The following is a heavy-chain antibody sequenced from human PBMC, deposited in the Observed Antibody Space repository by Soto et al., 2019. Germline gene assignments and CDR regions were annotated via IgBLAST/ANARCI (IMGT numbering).Heavy chain of an antibody. CDR1: GFTFSSYG. CDR3: AKQIFADFDY. CDR2: ISYDGSNK. J-gene: IGHJ4*02. Sequence: QVQLVESGGGVVQPGRSLRLSCAASGFTFSSYGMHWVRQAPGKGLEWVAVISYDGSNKYYADSVKGRFTISRDNSKNTLYLQMNSLRAEDTAVYYCAKQIFADFDYWGQGTLVTVSS. V-gene: IGHV3-30*18.